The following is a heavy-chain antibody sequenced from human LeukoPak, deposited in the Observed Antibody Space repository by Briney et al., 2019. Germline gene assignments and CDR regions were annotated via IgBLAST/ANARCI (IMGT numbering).Heavy chain of an antibody. Sequence: ASGTLSLTCTVSGGSISTTSYFWGWIRQPPGKGLEWIGSIYYSGSTYYNPSLKSRVTISVDTSKNQFSLKLSSVIAAHTAVYFCVREGEWALPFDYWGQGTLVTVSS. CDR1: GGSISTTSYF. D-gene: IGHD3-16*01. V-gene: IGHV4-39*01. CDR2: IYYSGST. J-gene: IGHJ4*02. CDR3: VREGEWALPFDY.